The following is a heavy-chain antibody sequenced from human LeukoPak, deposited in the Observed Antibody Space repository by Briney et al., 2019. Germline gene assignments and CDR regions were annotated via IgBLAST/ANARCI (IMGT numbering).Heavy chain of an antibody. V-gene: IGHV3-48*01. CDR1: GFTFSTYT. CDR2: IATSSSTI. D-gene: IGHD2-2*01. Sequence: GGSLRLSCAASGFTFSTYTMNWVRQPPGKGLEWVSNIATSSSTIYYADSVKGRFTISRDNAKNSLYLQMNSLRAEDTAIYYCGKECSSTTCYPWGQGTQVTVSS. CDR3: GKECSSTTCYP. J-gene: IGHJ4*02.